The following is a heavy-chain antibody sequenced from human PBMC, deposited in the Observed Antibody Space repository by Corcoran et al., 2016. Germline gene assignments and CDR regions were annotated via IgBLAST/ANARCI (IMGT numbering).Heavy chain of an antibody. CDR1: GGSISSSSYY. D-gene: IGHD3-16*01. Sequence: QLQLQESGPGLVKPSETLSLTCTVSGGSISSSSYYWGWIRQPPGKGLEWIGSIYYSGSTYYNPSLKSRVTISVVTSKNQFSLKLSSVTAADTAVDYCARGGSPYSKRGGIGWLDYWGQGTLVTVSS. J-gene: IGHJ4*02. CDR2: IYYSGST. CDR3: ARGGSPYSKRGGIGWLDY. V-gene: IGHV4-39*01.